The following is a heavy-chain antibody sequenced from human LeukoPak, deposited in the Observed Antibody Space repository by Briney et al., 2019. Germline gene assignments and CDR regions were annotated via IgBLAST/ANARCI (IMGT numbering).Heavy chain of an antibody. CDR1: GFTFSSYA. D-gene: IGHD3-22*01. J-gene: IGHJ4*02. Sequence: PGGSLRLSCAASGFTFSSYAMSWVRQAPGKGLEWASAISGSGGSTYYADSVKGRFTISRDNSKNTLYLQMNSLRAEDTAVYYCAKRRDGPFGYSPGYFDYWGQGTLVTVSS. CDR3: AKRRDGPFGYSPGYFDY. CDR2: ISGSGGST. V-gene: IGHV3-23*01.